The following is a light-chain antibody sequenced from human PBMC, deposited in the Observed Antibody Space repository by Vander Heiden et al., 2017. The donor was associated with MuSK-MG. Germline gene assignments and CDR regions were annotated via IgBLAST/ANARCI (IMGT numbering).Light chain of an antibody. V-gene: IGLV3-19*01. CDR3: NARDSSRLV. J-gene: IGLJ2*01. CDR2: GNN. Sequence: SAELTQDPAVSVALGQTVRITCQGDSLRSYYASGHPQNPAPAPVLVIYGNNNRPAGTPDRFSSSSSGTTASMTIAGAEAEADDYYYCNARDSSRLVFGGGTKLTVL. CDR1: SLRSYY.